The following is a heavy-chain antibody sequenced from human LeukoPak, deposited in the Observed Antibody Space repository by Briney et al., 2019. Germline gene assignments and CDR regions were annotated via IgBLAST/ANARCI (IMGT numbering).Heavy chain of an antibody. CDR3: ARDHNYAFDN. V-gene: IGHV3-48*01. CDR1: GFAFSTYS. CDR2: IGIDSGNT. J-gene: IGHJ4*02. Sequence: PGGSLRLSCAASGFAFSTYSIDWVRQAPGKGLEWISYIGIDSGNTKYADSVRGRFTISADKAKNSLYLQMNSLRVEDTAVYYCARDHNYAFDNWGQGTLVSVAS. D-gene: IGHD1-1*01.